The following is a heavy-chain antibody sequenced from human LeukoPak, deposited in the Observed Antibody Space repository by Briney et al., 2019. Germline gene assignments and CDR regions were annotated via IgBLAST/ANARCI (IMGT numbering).Heavy chain of an antibody. CDR2: IYYSGGT. D-gene: IGHD3-10*01. J-gene: IGHJ4*02. V-gene: IGHV4-39*01. CDR3: ARQGPYPITNVLLHTFDH. Sequence: PSETLSLTCTVSGGSISSSSYYWGWIRQPPGKGLEWIGSIYYSGGTYYNPSLKSRVTISVDTSKNQFSLRLSSVTAADTAVYYCARQGPYPITNVLLHTFDHWGQGTLVTVSS. CDR1: GGSISSSSYY.